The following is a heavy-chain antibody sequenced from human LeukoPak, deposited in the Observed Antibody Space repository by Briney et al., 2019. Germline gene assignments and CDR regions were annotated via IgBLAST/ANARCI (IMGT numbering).Heavy chain of an antibody. CDR1: GYTFTSYA. CDR3: ARESRFLEWLLRKYYYYYYMDV. V-gene: IGHV7-4-1*02. Sequence: GASVKVSCKASGYTFTSYAMNWVRQAPGQGLEWMGWINTNTGNPTYAQGFTGRFVFSLDTSVSTAYLQISSLKAEDTAVYYCARESRFLEWLLRKYYYYYYMDVWGKGTTVTVSS. J-gene: IGHJ6*03. D-gene: IGHD3-3*01. CDR2: INTNTGNP.